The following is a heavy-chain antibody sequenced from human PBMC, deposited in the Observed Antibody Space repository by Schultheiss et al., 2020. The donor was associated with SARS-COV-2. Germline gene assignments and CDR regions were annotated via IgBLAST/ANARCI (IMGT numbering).Heavy chain of an antibody. CDR3: ARGHGWFDP. J-gene: IGHJ5*02. CDR1: GGSISRGGYY. Sequence: SETLSLTCTVSGGSISRGGYYWSWIRQHPGKGLEWVGGMFHSGYIYSNPSLKSRLTISVDTSKNQFSLKLSSVTAADTAVYYCARGHGWFDPWGQGTLVTVSS. CDR2: MFHSGYI. V-gene: IGHV4-31*03.